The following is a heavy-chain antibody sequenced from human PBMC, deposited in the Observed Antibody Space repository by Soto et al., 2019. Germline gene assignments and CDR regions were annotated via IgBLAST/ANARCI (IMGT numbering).Heavy chain of an antibody. V-gene: IGHV1-69*04. CDR2: IIPILGIA. D-gene: IGHD1-26*01. J-gene: IGHJ4*02. CDR1: GGTFSSYT. Sequence: ASVKVSCKASGGTFSSYTISWVRQAPGQGLEWMGRIIPILGIANYARKFQGRVTITADKSTSTAYMELSSLRSEDTAVYYCARDPSGSYYYSDYWGQGTLVTVSS. CDR3: ARDPSGSYYYSDY.